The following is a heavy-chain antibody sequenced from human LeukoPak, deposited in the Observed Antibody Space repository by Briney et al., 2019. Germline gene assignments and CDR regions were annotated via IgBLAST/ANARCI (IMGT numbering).Heavy chain of an antibody. CDR3: ARDPYSSGWGDY. CDR1: GFIFSSYS. J-gene: IGHJ4*02. V-gene: IGHV3-21*01. CDR2: ISSSSSYI. D-gene: IGHD6-19*01. Sequence: GGSLRLSCAASGFIFSSYSMNWVRQAPGKGLEWVSSISSSSSYIYYADSVKGRFTISRDNSKNTLYLQMNSLRAEDTAVYYCARDPYSSGWGDYWGQGTLVTVSS.